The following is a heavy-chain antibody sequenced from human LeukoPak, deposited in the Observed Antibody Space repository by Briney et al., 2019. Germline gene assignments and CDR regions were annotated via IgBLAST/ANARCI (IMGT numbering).Heavy chain of an antibody. D-gene: IGHD6-13*01. CDR2: SRNKANGYTT. J-gene: IGHJ3*02. V-gene: IGHV3-72*01. CDR1: GFTLSDHY. CDR3: SRDVSTAAGSSAFDM. Sequence: PGGSLRLSCAASGFTLSDHYIDWVRQAPGKGLEWVGRSRNKANGYTTEYVASVKGRFTISRDDSKNSPYLQMNSLTTEDTAVYYCSRDVSTAAGSSAFDMWGQGTMVTVSS.